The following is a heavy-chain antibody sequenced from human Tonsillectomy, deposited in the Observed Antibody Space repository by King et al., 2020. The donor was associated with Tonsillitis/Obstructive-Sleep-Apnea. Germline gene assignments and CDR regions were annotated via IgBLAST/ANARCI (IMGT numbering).Heavy chain of an antibody. CDR3: TTGDC. Sequence: VQLVESGGGLVKPGGSLRLSCAASGFTFSNAWMSWVRQAPGTGLEWVGRIKSKNDGGTIDYAAPMKGSFTISRDDSKNTLYLQMNSLKTEDTAVYYCTTGDCWGQGTLVTVSS. J-gene: IGHJ4*02. V-gene: IGHV3-15*01. CDR2: IKSKNDGGTI. CDR1: GFTFSNAW.